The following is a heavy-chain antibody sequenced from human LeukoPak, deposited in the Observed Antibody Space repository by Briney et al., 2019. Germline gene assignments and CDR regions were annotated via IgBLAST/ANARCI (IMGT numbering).Heavy chain of an antibody. D-gene: IGHD1-26*01. CDR2: ISGDGGST. CDR3: AKDYRGSYMERFDY. CDR1: GFSLDDYA. V-gene: IGHV3-43*02. J-gene: IGHJ4*02. Sequence: GGALRLSCAHCGFSLDDYAMHWVRQAPGEGLEWASLISGDGGSTYYANSVKGRFTISRDNSKNSLYLQMNSLRTEDAALYYCAKDYRGSYMERFDYWGQGTLVTVSS.